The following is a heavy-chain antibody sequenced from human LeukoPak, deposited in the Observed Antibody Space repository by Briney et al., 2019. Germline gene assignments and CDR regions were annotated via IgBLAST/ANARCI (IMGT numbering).Heavy chain of an antibody. CDR3: ARGPRRDGYNYPSFDY. D-gene: IGHD5-24*01. CDR1: GYTFTGYY. CDR2: INPNSGGT. J-gene: IGHJ4*02. Sequence: GASVTVSCKASGYTFTGYYMHWVRQAPGQGLEWMGWINPNSGGTNYAQKFQGWVTMTRDTSISTAYMELSRLRSDDTAVYYCARGPRRDGYNYPSFDYWGQGTLVTVSS. V-gene: IGHV1-2*04.